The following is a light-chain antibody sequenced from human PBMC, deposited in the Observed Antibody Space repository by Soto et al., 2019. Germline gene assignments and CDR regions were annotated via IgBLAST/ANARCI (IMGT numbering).Light chain of an antibody. CDR3: SSFADSSARDYV. CDR1: SSDIGAYDY. Sequence: QSVLTQPATVSGSPGQSITISCTGTSSDIGAYDYVSWYQQHPGGVPKLLIYDVSSRPSGVSSRFSGSKSGNTASLTISGLQADDESDYYCSSFADSSARDYVFGGGTKVTVL. V-gene: IGLV2-14*03. J-gene: IGLJ1*01. CDR2: DVS.